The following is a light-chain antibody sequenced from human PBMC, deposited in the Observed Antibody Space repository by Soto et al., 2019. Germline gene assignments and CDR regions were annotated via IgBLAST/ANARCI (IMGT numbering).Light chain of an antibody. Sequence: IVMTQSPATLSVSPGEGATLSCRASQSVSGNLAWYQQKPGQAPRLVLYHASTRATGIPDRFSGSGSGTEFTLTIAILLSEDFAVYYCQQFYTWPLTFGPGTKVDIK. V-gene: IGKV3-15*01. J-gene: IGKJ3*01. CDR1: QSVSGN. CDR2: HAS. CDR3: QQFYTWPLT.